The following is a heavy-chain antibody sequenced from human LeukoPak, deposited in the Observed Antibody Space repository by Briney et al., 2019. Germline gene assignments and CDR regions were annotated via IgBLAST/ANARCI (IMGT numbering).Heavy chain of an antibody. CDR2: IYHSGST. Sequence: PSGTLSLTCAVSGGSISSSNWWSWVRQPPGKGLEWIGEIYHSGSTNYNPSLKSRVTISVDKSKNQFSLKLSSVTAADTAVYYCARGSHSTYYYGSGSYYNPLPLLPVDPWGQGTLVTVSS. J-gene: IGHJ5*02. D-gene: IGHD3-10*01. CDR3: ARGSHSTYYYGSGSYYNPLPLLPVDP. CDR1: GGSISSSNW. V-gene: IGHV4-4*02.